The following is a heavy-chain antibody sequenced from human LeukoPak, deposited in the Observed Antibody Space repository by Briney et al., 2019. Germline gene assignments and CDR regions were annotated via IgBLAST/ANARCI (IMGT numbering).Heavy chain of an antibody. J-gene: IGHJ4*02. CDR1: GFTFSSYS. CDR3: AKDGSYYDSSGYYPIDY. D-gene: IGHD3-22*01. Sequence: GGSLRLSCAASGFTFSSYSMNWVRQAPGKGLEWVSSISSSSSYIYYADSVKGRFTISRDNAKNSLYLQMNSLRAEDTAVYYCAKDGSYYDSSGYYPIDYWGQGTLVTVSS. CDR2: ISSSSSYI. V-gene: IGHV3-21*04.